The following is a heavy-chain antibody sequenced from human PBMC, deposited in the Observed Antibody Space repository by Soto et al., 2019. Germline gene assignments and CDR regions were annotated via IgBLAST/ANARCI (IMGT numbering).Heavy chain of an antibody. CDR1: RGSISGYY. V-gene: IGHV4-59*01. CDR3: ARDLRRVLEY. D-gene: IGHD6-25*01. J-gene: IGHJ4*02. Sequence: SETLSLACTVSRGSISGYYRSWIRQPPGKALEWIGYVYFKGNINYNPSLKSRVTMSVDTSKNQFSLKLSPVTAADTAVYYCARDLRRVLEYWGQALLVTVSS. CDR2: VYFKGNI.